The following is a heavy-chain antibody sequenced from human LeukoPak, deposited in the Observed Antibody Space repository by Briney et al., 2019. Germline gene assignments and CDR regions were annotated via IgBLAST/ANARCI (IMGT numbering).Heavy chain of an antibody. V-gene: IGHV4-59*01. Sequence: SETLSLTCTVSGGSISSYYWSWIRQPPGKGLEWIGYIYYSGSTNYNPSLKSRVTISVDTSKNQFSLKLSSVTAADTAVYYCARGPYGSSWYGTNYYYYYGMDVWGQGTTVTVSS. D-gene: IGHD6-13*01. CDR2: IYYSGST. CDR1: GGSISSYY. CDR3: ARGPYGSSWYGTNYYYYYGMDV. J-gene: IGHJ6*02.